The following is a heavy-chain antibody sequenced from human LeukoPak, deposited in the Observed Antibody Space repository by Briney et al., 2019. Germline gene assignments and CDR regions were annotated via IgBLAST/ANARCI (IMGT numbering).Heavy chain of an antibody. CDR3: ARDLHAGMWELHYYYYGMDV. CDR1: GFTFSSYG. J-gene: IGHJ6*02. Sequence: HPGGSLRLPCAASGFTFSSYGMHWVRQAPGKGLEWVAVIWYDGSNKYYADSVKGRFTISRDNSKNTLYLQMNSLRAEDTAVYYCARDLHAGMWELHYYYYGMDVWGQGTTVTVSS. V-gene: IGHV3-33*01. D-gene: IGHD1-26*01. CDR2: IWYDGSNK.